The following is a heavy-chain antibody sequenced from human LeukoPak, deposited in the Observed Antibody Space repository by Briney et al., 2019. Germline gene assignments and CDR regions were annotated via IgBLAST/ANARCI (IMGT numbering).Heavy chain of an antibody. CDR1: GYSISSGYY. CDR2: IYHSGST. J-gene: IGHJ3*02. V-gene: IGHV4-38-2*02. CDR3: ASEKQGLDI. Sequence: SETLSLTCTVSGYSISSGYYWGWIRQPPGQGLEWIGSIYHSGSTYYNPSLKSRVTISVDTSKNQFSLKLSSVTAADTAVYYCASEKQGLDIWGQGTMVTVSS.